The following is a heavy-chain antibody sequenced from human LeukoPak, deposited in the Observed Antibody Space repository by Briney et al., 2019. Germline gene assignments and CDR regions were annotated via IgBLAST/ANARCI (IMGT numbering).Heavy chain of an antibody. CDR2: INPNSDAT. Sequence: ASVKVSFRASGYSFTVYFVHWVRQAPGQGLEWMGRINPNSDATNYAQKFQGRVTMTRDTSISTAYMELSRLRSDDTAVYYCARDRTGEGLYWGQGTLVTVSS. J-gene: IGHJ4*02. CDR3: ARDRTGEGLY. V-gene: IGHV1-2*06. CDR1: GYSFTVYF. D-gene: IGHD1-1*01.